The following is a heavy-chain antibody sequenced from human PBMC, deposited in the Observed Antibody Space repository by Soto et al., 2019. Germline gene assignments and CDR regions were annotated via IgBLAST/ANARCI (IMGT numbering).Heavy chain of an antibody. CDR1: GFTFSAFW. CDR3: ARDLSPPGEFFYDAFDA. CDR2: IKRDGTVT. V-gene: IGHV3-7*04. D-gene: IGHD2-21*01. Sequence: EVQLVESGGGVVQPGESLRLSCAASGFTFSAFWMTWLRQAPGKGLEWVANIKRDGTVTHYGDSVEGRCTLSRDNAQNSLFLRLNSLRPEDTAMYYCARDLSPPGEFFYDAFDAWGQGTFVTVSS. J-gene: IGHJ3*01.